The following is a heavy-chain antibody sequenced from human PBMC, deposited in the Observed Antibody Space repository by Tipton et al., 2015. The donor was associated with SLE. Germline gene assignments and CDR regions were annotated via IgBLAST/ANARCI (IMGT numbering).Heavy chain of an antibody. CDR2: IYYSGST. V-gene: IGHV4-59*11. Sequence: TLSLTCTVSGGSISSHYWSWIRQPPGKGLEWIGYIYYSGSTNYNPSLKSRVTISVDTSKNQFSLKLSSVTAADTAVYYCARGPYSSSWFNLYFDYWGQGTLVTVSS. J-gene: IGHJ4*02. CDR3: ARGPYSSSWFNLYFDY. CDR1: GGSISSHY. D-gene: IGHD6-13*01.